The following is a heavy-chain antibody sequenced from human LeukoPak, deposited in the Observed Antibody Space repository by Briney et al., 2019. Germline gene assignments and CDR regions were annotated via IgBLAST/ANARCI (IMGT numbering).Heavy chain of an antibody. V-gene: IGHV3-74*01. CDR2: INSDASDT. Sequence: GGSLRLSCAASGFTFSRHWMHWVRQAPGKGLVWISRINSDASDTNYADFVKGRFTISRDNAKNTVYLQTNSLRDEDTAVYYCARICSSTDCLIPDWGQGTLVTVSS. D-gene: IGHD2-2*01. CDR1: GFTFSRHW. CDR3: ARICSSTDCLIPD. J-gene: IGHJ4*02.